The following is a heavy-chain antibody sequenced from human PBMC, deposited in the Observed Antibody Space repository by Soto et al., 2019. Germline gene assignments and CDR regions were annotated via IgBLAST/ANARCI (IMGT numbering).Heavy chain of an antibody. CDR3: AREFRDYYDSSGYSRYYFDY. J-gene: IGHJ4*02. D-gene: IGHD3-22*01. CDR2: IWYDGSNK. V-gene: IGHV3-33*01. Sequence: PGGSLRLSCAASGFTFSSYGMHWVRQAPGKGLEWVAVIWYDGSNKYYADSVKGRFTISRDNSKNTLYLQMNSLRAEDTAVYYCAREFRDYYDSSGYSRYYFDYWGQGT. CDR1: GFTFSSYG.